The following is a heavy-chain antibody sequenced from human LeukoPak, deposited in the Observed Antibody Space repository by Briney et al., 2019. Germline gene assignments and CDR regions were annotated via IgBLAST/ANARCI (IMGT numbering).Heavy chain of an antibody. CDR3: ARTLEWLWYYMDV. V-gene: IGHV3-64*01. D-gene: IGHD3-3*01. Sequence: PGGSLRLSCAASGFTFSSYAMHWVRQAPGKGLEYVSAISSNGGSTYYANSVKGRFTISRDNSKNTLYLQMGSLRAEDMAVYYCARTLEWLWYYMDVWGKGTTVTVSS. J-gene: IGHJ6*03. CDR2: ISSNGGST. CDR1: GFTFSSYA.